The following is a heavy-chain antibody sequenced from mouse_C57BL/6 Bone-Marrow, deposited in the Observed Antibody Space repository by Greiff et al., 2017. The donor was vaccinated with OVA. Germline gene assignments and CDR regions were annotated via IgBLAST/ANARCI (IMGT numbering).Heavy chain of an antibody. CDR2: ISSGGSYT. D-gene: IGHD1-1*01. CDR3: ARHYYGSSFAY. J-gene: IGHJ3*01. Sequence: EVKLMESGGDLVKPGGSLKLSCAASGFTFSSYGMSWVSQTPDKRLEWVATISSGGSYTYYPDSVKGRFTISRDNAKNTLYLQMSSLKSEDTAMYYCARHYYGSSFAYWGQGTLVTVSA. CDR1: GFTFSSYG. V-gene: IGHV5-6*01.